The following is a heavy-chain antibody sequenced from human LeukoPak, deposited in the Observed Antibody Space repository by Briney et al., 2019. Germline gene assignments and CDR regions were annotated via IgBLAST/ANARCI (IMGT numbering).Heavy chain of an antibody. CDR1: GGSISSYY. CDR2: INHSGST. V-gene: IGHV4-34*01. D-gene: IGHD6-13*01. CDR3: ARRSWYLGQKTFDY. J-gene: IGHJ4*02. Sequence: MTSETLSLTCTVSGGSISSYYWSWIRQPPGKGLEWIGEINHSGSTNYNPSLKSRVTISVDTSKNQFSLKLSSVTAADTAVYYCARRSWYLGQKTFDYWGRGTLVTVSS.